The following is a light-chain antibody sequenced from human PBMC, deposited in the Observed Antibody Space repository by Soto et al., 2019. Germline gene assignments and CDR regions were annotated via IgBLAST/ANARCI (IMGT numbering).Light chain of an antibody. CDR3: CSYACRYTFLYV. V-gene: IGLV2-11*01. CDR1: RSDVGGYNY. Sequence: QSALAQPRSVSGSPGQSVTISCTGTRSDVGGYNYASSYHQHPAKAPQLIIYAVNQRPSGVPVRCPGSRSGYTAALTISGLQAEDEADYYCCSYACRYTFLYVFGTGTKVTVL. CDR2: AVN. J-gene: IGLJ1*01.